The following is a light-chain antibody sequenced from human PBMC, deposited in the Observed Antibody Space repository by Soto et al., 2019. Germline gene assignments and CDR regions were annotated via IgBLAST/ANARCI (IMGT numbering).Light chain of an antibody. CDR2: DAS. J-gene: IGKJ4*01. Sequence: DIQMTQSPSSLSASVGDRVTITCQASQDISNYLNWYQQKPGKAPKILIYDASVLEAGVPSRFSGGGSGTHFTLTISSLQAEDVAIYYCQQFDNLPLTFGRGTKVEIK. CDR1: QDISNY. CDR3: QQFDNLPLT. V-gene: IGKV1-33*01.